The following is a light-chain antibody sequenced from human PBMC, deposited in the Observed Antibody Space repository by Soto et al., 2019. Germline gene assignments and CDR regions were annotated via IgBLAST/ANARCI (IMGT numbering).Light chain of an antibody. V-gene: IGKV3-20*01. CDR1: QNVDSNY. CDR3: QQYGSSGT. CDR2: GTS. Sequence: ETVMTQSPGTLSVSLGERATLSCRASQNVDSNYLAWYQQKPGLAPRLIIYGTSYRATGIPARFSRSGSGTDFTLTISRLEPEDFAVYYCQQYGSSGTFGPGTKVDIK. J-gene: IGKJ1*01.